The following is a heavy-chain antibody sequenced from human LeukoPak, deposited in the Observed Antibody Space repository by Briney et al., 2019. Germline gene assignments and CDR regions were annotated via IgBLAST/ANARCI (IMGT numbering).Heavy chain of an antibody. CDR2: ISPNNGDT. J-gene: IGHJ4*02. CDR3: SRGSSLTGNRVPSDY. CDR1: GYTFTGYY. V-gene: IGHV1-2*02. D-gene: IGHD3-9*01. Sequence: GASVKVSCKASGYTFTGYYIHWVRQAPGQGLEWMGWISPNNGDTNYAQNFRGRVTTTRDTSITTAYMEMSTLRSDDTAMYYCSRGSSLTGNRVPSDYWGQGTLVSVSS.